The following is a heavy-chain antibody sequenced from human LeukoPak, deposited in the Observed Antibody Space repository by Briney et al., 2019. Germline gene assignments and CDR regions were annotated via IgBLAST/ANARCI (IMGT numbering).Heavy chain of an antibody. CDR2: TYYRSKWYN. CDR1: GDSVSSNSAG. J-gene: IGHJ4*02. Sequence: SQTPSLTCAISGDSVSSNSAGWNWIRQSPSRGLEWLGRTYYRSKWYNHYAVSVKSRIIINPDTSKNQFSLRLNSVTPEDTAVYYCARVVDGESFDYWGQGTLVTVSS. D-gene: IGHD2-15*01. V-gene: IGHV6-1*01. CDR3: ARVVDGESFDY.